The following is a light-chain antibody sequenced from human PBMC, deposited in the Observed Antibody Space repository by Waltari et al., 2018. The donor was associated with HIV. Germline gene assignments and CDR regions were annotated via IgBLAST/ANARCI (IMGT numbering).Light chain of an antibody. CDR3: YSAAGTIGV. CDR1: VLAKKY. Sequence: SNELTQPSSLSVSPAQTAKITCSGDVLAKKYARWYQKKPGQAPLLVIYRDNERPSGISERFSGSSSGTTATLTISGALLEDEADYYCYSAAGTIGVFGGGTKLTVL. CDR2: RDN. V-gene: IGLV3-27*01. J-gene: IGLJ2*01.